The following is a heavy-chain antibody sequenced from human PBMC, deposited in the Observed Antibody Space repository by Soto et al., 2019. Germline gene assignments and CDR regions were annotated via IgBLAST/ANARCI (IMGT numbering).Heavy chain of an antibody. J-gene: IGHJ6*02. Sequence: PSETLSLTCTVSGGSISSSSYYWGWIRQPPGKGLEWIGSIYYSGSTYYNPSLKSRVTISVDTSKNQFSLKLSSVTAADTAVYYCASPIVVMVAATCLRGERCYYGMDVWGQGTTVTVSS. D-gene: IGHD2-15*01. CDR3: ASPIVVMVAATCLRGERCYYGMDV. V-gene: IGHV4-39*01. CDR2: IYYSGST. CDR1: GGSISSSSYY.